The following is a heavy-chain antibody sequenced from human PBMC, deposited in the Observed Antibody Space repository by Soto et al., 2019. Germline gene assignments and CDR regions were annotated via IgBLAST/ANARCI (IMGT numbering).Heavy chain of an antibody. V-gene: IGHV4-31*03. D-gene: IGHD2-21*02. Sequence: PSQTLSLTGTVSGGPISSGGYYWSWIRQHPGKGLEWIGYIYYSGSTYYNPSLKSRVTISVDTSKSQFSLKLSSVTAADTAVYYCARDPLYYGGNSYYFDYWGQGTLVTVSS. CDR3: ARDPLYYGGNSYYFDY. J-gene: IGHJ4*02. CDR2: IYYSGST. CDR1: GGPISSGGYY.